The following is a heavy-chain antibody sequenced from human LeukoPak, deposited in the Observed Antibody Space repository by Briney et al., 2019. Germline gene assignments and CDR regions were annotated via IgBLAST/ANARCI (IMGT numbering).Heavy chain of an antibody. D-gene: IGHD5-18*01. CDR3: ARVGPDTAMVTPRFYYYMDV. V-gene: IGHV4-61*02. Sequence: PSETLSLTCTVSGGSISSGSYYWSWIRQPAGKGLEWIGRIYTSGSTNYNPSLKSRVTISVDTSKNQFSLKLSSVTAADTAVYSCARVGPDTAMVTPRFYYYMDVWGKATTVTVSS. CDR1: GGSISSGSYY. CDR2: IYTSGST. J-gene: IGHJ6*03.